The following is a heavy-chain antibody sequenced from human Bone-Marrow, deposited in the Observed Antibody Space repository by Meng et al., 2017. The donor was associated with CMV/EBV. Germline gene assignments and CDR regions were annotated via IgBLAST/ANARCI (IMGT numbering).Heavy chain of an antibody. CDR3: ARRGYCSSTSCYNVYYYYGMDV. CDR1: GYSFTSYW. V-gene: IGHV5-51*01. J-gene: IGHJ6*02. D-gene: IGHD2-2*02. Sequence: GESLKISCKGSGYSFTSYWIGWVRQMPGKGLEWMGIIYPGDSDTRYSPSFQGQVTTSADKSISIAYLQWSSLKASDTAMYYCARRGYCSSTSCYNVYYYYGMDVWGQGTTVTVSS. CDR2: IYPGDSDT.